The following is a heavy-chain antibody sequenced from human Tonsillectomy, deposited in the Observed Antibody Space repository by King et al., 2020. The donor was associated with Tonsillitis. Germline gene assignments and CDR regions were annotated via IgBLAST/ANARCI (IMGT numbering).Heavy chain of an antibody. Sequence: QLQESGPGLVKPSETLSLTCTVSGGSIRSYYWSWIRQPPGKGLEWIGYLYYSGSTNYNPSLKSRVTISVDTSKNQFSLKLSSVTAADTAVYYCARGPYYYDSSGYNSYYGMDVWGQGTTVTVSS. D-gene: IGHD3-22*01. J-gene: IGHJ6*02. CDR3: ARGPYYYDSSGYNSYYGMDV. CDR2: LYYSGST. CDR1: GGSIRSYY. V-gene: IGHV4-59*01.